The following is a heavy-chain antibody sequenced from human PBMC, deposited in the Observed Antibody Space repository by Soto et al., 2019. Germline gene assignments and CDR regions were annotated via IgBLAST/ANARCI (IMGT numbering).Heavy chain of an antibody. CDR3: AKAGTIAGTWTTPRAFDV. Sequence: GGSLRLSCEASGFMFNGYGMHWVRQAPGKGLEWEAVISFDGSTKYYAESVKGRFTISRDNSKNTVYLEMLSLRPEDTAVFYCAKAGTIAGTWTTPRAFDVWGQGTMVTVS. D-gene: IGHD1-1*01. J-gene: IGHJ3*01. CDR2: ISFDGSTK. V-gene: IGHV3-30*18. CDR1: GFMFNGYG.